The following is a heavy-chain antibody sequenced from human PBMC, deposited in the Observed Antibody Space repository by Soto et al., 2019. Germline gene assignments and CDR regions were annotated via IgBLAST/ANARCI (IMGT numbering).Heavy chain of an antibody. J-gene: IGHJ4*02. CDR2: IKNKIDGGTS. CDR3: TTQPFNWNDEGGH. CDR1: GFTFSNAW. Sequence: EVQLVESGGDLVKPGGSLRLSCATSGFTFSNAWMNWVRQAPGKGLEWVGRIKNKIDGGTSDYAAPVKGRFTISRDDSKNMLYLQMNSLKTGDTAVYYCTTQPFNWNDEGGHWGPGTLVTLSS. D-gene: IGHD1-1*01. V-gene: IGHV3-15*07.